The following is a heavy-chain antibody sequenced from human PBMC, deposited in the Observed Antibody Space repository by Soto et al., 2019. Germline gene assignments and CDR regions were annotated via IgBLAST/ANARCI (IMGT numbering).Heavy chain of an antibody. V-gene: IGHV4-38-2*02. CDR1: GSSISSAYY. CDR2: VFHRGTT. CDR3: ASDFWTGYPLFDY. J-gene: IGHJ4*02. Sequence: KTSETLSLTCNVSGSSISSAYYWGWVRQPPGRGLEWIGSVFHRGTTYYNPSLMSRVTISLDTSKNQFSLKLSSVTAADTAVYYCASDFWTGYPLFDYWGQGALVTVSS. D-gene: IGHD3-3*01.